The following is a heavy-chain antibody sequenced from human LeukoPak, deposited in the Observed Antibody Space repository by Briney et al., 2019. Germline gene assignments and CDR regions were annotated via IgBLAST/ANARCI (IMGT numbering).Heavy chain of an antibody. CDR2: IRQDGSEK. V-gene: IGHV3-7*01. J-gene: IGHJ6*03. CDR1: GFTFSTYW. D-gene: IGHD2/OR15-2a*01. CDR3: ARVAVIYYYYMEV. Sequence: GESLSLSCAPSGFTFSTYWMSWVRQSPGGGLEWGEYIRQDGSEKYYMDCVKGRFTLSRDNAKHSLFIQMNSLRAEDTAVYYCARVAVIYYYYMEVRGKGTTV.